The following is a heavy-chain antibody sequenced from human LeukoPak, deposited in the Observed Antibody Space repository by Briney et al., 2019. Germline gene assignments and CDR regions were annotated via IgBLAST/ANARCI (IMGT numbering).Heavy chain of an antibody. D-gene: IGHD3-3*01. V-gene: IGHV3-23*01. CDR3: ARALYAPDFWSGDDY. CDR2: ISGSGGST. J-gene: IGHJ4*02. CDR1: GGSISSSSYY. Sequence: ETLSLTCTVSGGSISSSSYYRGWIRQPPGKGLEWVSGISGSGGSTYYADSVKGRFTISRDNSKNTLYLQMNSLRAEDTAVYYCARALYAPDFWSGDDYWGQGTLVTVSS.